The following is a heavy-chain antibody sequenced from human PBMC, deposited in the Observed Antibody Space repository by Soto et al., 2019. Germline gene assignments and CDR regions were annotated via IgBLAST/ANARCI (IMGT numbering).Heavy chain of an antibody. V-gene: IGHV3-48*02. J-gene: IGHJ5*02. CDR3: VRDGSGNLYLNWFDP. D-gene: IGHD6-19*01. CDR1: GFTFSSYA. CDR2: ISSHSSTL. Sequence: LRLSCAASGFTFSSYAMNWARQAPGKGLEWISYISSHSSTLYYADSVKGRFTISRDNAGGSLYLHMNSLRDEDTAVYYCVRDGSGNLYLNWFDPWGQGTLVTVSS.